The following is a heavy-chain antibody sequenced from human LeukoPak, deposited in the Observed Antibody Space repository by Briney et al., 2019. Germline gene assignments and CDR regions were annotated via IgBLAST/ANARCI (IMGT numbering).Heavy chain of an antibody. CDR1: GGSISSYY. J-gene: IGHJ4*02. CDR2: IYYTGST. V-gene: IGHV4-59*08. Sequence: PSETLSLTCTVSGGSISSYYWSWIRQPPGKGLECIGYIYYTGSTNYNPALKSRVTISVDTSNNQFSLKLSSVTAADTAVYYCASLTTVTQGYFDYWGRGTLVTVSS. D-gene: IGHD4-17*01. CDR3: ASLTTVTQGYFDY.